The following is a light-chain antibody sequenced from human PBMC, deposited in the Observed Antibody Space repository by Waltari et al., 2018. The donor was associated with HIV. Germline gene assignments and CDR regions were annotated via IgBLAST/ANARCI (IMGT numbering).Light chain of an antibody. Sequence: ETVMTQSPGTLSVSPGGRATLSCRASQNVFSDLAWYHQKPGQPPRLLIFCASKRATGVPARLSGSGSGTEFTLTITSLQTEDYGLYHCQQYKTWPLTFGQGTRVEIK. CDR3: QQYKTWPLT. J-gene: IGKJ1*01. CDR2: CAS. CDR1: QNVFSD. V-gene: IGKV3-15*01.